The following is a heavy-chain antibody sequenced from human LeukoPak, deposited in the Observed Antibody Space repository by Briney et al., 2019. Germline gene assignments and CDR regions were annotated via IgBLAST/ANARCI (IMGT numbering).Heavy chain of an antibody. CDR3: ARHTVGKFDP. CDR1: GGSISSYY. V-gene: IGHV4-59*08. Sequence: PSETLSLTCTVSGGSISSYYWSWIRQPPGKGLEWIGYIYYSGSTNYNPSLKSRVTMSVDTSKNQLSLKLSSVTAADTAVYYCARHTVGKFDPWGQGTLVTVSS. D-gene: IGHD2-8*02. J-gene: IGHJ5*02. CDR2: IYYSGST.